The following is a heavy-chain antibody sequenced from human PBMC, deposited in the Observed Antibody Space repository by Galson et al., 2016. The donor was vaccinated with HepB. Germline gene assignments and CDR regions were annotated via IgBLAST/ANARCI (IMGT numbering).Heavy chain of an antibody. CDR1: SASFSHYF. Sequence: SETLSLTCAVNSASFSHYFWSWIRQPPGKGPEWIGEIHHSGTTKYNPSLESRVTMSLDTSKNQFSLKLTSVTAADTALYYCARPNTYYGSYYFDDWGPGALVTVSS. CDR3: ARPNTYYGSYYFDD. J-gene: IGHJ4*02. D-gene: IGHD1-26*01. V-gene: IGHV4-34*01. CDR2: IHHSGTT.